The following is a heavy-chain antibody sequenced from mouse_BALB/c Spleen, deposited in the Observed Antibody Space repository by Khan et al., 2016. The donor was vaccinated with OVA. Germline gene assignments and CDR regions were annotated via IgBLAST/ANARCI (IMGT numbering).Heavy chain of an antibody. D-gene: IGHD1-1*01. J-gene: IGHJ2*01. Sequence: EVQLQESGPGLVKPSQSLSLTCTVTGYSITSDYAWNWIRQFPGNKLEWMGYISYSGRTSYNPSLKSRISLTRDTSKNQFFLQLNSVTTEDTATYDCARSVTITTVVATDFDYWGQGTTLTVSS. CDR1: GYSITSDYA. CDR3: ARSVTITTVVATDFDY. V-gene: IGHV3-2*02. CDR2: ISYSGRT.